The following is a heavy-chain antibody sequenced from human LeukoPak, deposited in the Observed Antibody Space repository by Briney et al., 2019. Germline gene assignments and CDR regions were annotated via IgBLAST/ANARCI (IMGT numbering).Heavy chain of an antibody. J-gene: IGHJ4*02. V-gene: IGHV4-38-2*01. D-gene: IGHD1-26*01. Sequence: SEALSLTCAVSGYSLGSGFYCGWVRQPPGKGLEWIGNMYHTGTIYYNPSLRSRLTISEDTSKSHFSLTVDSVTAADTAVYYCATGRYSGSVDYWGQGILVTVSS. CDR3: ATGRYSGSVDY. CDR2: MYHTGTI. CDR1: GYSLGSGFY.